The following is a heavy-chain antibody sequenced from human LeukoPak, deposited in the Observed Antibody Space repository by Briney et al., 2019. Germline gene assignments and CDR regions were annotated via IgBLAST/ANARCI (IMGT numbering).Heavy chain of an antibody. V-gene: IGHV3-23*01. D-gene: IGHD1-26*01. CDR3: AKVGGSYFDY. CDR1: GFTFSTYA. CDR2: ISGSGGST. Sequence: GGSLRLSCAASGFTFSTYATRWVRPAPGKGLEWVSAISGSGGSTYYADSVKGRFTISRDNSKNTLYLQMNSLRAEDTAVYYCAKVGGSYFDYWGQGTLVTVSS. J-gene: IGHJ4*02.